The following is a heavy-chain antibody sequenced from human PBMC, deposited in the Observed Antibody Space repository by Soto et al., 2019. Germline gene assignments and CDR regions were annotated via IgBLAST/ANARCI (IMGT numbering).Heavy chain of an antibody. CDR3: ARGVGSGSYYNQYNWFDP. CDR1: GYTFTNYG. D-gene: IGHD3-10*01. V-gene: IGHV1-18*01. CDR2: ISAYNGNT. J-gene: IGHJ5*02. Sequence: ASVKVSCKASGYTFTNYGISWVRQAPGQGLEWMGWISAYNGNTKYAQKLQGRVTMTTDTSTSTAYMELRSLRSDDTAVYYCARGVGSGSYYNQYNWFDPWGQATLVTVSS.